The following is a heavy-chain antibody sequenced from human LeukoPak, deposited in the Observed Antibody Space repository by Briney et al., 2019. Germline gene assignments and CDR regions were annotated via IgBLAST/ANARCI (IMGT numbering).Heavy chain of an antibody. CDR2: IKSKTNGGTT. Sequence: GGSLRLSCAASGFTFSNAWMSWVRQVPGKGLDWVGRIKSKTNGGTTGHAAPVKGRFTISRDDSKSTLYLQMNSLKTEDTAVYYCTYYYDSSTYYHVDYWGQGTLVTVSS. CDR3: TYYYDSSTYYHVDY. CDR1: GFTFSNAW. J-gene: IGHJ4*02. V-gene: IGHV3-15*01. D-gene: IGHD3-22*01.